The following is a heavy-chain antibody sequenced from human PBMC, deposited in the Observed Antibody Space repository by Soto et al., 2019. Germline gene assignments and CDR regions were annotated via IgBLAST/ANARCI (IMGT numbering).Heavy chain of an antibody. CDR1: GFTFSSYG. Sequence: SLRLSCAASGFTFSSYGMHWVRQAPGKGLEWVAVISYDGSNKYYADSVKGRFTISRDNSKNTLYLQMNSLRAEDTAVYYCAKDLDTAMVGFYYYGMDVWGQGTTVTVSS. J-gene: IGHJ6*02. CDR3: AKDLDTAMVGFYYYGMDV. D-gene: IGHD5-18*01. CDR2: ISYDGSNK. V-gene: IGHV3-30*18.